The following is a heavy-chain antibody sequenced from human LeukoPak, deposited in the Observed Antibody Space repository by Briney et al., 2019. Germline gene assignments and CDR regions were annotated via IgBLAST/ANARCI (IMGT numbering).Heavy chain of an antibody. Sequence: GGSLRLSCAASGFTFSSYSMNWVRQAPGEGLEWVSSISSSSSYIYYADSVKGRFTISRDNAKNSLYLQMNSLRAEDTAVYYCARPPAYSSGWYWFDPWGQGTLVTVSS. J-gene: IGHJ5*02. V-gene: IGHV3-21*04. D-gene: IGHD6-19*01. CDR2: ISSSSSYI. CDR1: GFTFSSYS. CDR3: ARPPAYSSGWYWFDP.